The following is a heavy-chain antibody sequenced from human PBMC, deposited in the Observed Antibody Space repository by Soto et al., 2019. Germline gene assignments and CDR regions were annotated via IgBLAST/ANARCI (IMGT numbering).Heavy chain of an antibody. CDR2: IYYSGST. D-gene: IGHD6-13*01. CDR3: ARLRGSSSWYYFDY. Sequence: SETLSLTCTVSGGSISSYYWSWIRQPPGKGLEWIGYIYYSGSTNYNPSLKSRVTISVDTSKNQFSLKLSSVTAADTAVYYCARLRGSSSWYYFDYWGQGTLVTVSS. V-gene: IGHV4-59*01. CDR1: GGSISSYY. J-gene: IGHJ4*02.